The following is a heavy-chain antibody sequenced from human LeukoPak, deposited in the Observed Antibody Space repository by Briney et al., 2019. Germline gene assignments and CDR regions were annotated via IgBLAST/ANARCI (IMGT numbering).Heavy chain of an antibody. J-gene: IGHJ4*02. Sequence: SETLSLTCTVSGYSISTGYYWSWIRQPPGKGLEWIGEINHSGSTNYNPSLKSRVTISVDTSKNQFSLKLSSVTAADTAVYYCARGPYGYFDYWGQGTLVTVSS. CDR1: GYSISTGYY. CDR3: ARGPYGYFDY. V-gene: IGHV4-34*01. D-gene: IGHD3-10*01. CDR2: INHSGST.